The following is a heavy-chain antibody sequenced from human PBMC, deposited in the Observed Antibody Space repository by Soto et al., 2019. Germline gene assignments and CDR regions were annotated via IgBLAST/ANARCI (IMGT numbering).Heavy chain of an antibody. Sequence: GGSLRLSCGAFGFSFDDYSMHWVRQAPGKGLEWVSLISWDGGGTYYADSVRGRFTISRDNSKNSLYLQMNSLTTEDTALYYCAKGLIVGATFGLDYWGQGTLVTVSS. D-gene: IGHD1-26*01. V-gene: IGHV3-43*01. CDR2: ISWDGGGT. CDR3: AKGLIVGATFGLDY. CDR1: GFSFDDYS. J-gene: IGHJ4*02.